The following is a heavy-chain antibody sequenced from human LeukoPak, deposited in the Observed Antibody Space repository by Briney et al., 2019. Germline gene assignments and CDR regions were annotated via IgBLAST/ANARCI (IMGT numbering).Heavy chain of an antibody. D-gene: IGHD3-9*01. Sequence: PGGSLRLSCAASGFTFSDYYMSWIRQAPGKGLEWVSYISSSSSYTNYADSVKGRFTISRDSAKSSLYLQMNSLRAEDTAVYYCARDGRLASGDVLRYFDWLGIGDYYYGMDVWGQGTTVTVSS. CDR3: ARDGRLASGDVLRYFDWLGIGDYYYGMDV. CDR2: ISSSSSYT. J-gene: IGHJ6*02. V-gene: IGHV3-11*06. CDR1: GFTFSDYY.